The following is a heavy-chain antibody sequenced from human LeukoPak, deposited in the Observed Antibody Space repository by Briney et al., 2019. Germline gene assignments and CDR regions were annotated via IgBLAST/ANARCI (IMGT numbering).Heavy chain of an antibody. D-gene: IGHD3-10*01. CDR2: ISYDGSNE. CDR3: VRPIDNGSGSYYFDY. V-gene: IGHV3-30*04. CDR1: GFTFYYYP. Sequence: GGSLRLSCAASGFTFYYYPMHWVRQAPGKGLEWVAVISYDGSNEYYADSVKGRFTISRDNSKNTLYLQMSSLRAEDTAVYYCVRPIDNGSGSYYFDYWGQGTLVTVSS. J-gene: IGHJ4*02.